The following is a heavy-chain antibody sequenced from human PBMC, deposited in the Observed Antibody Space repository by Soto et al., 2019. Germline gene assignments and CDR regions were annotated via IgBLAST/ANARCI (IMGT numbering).Heavy chain of an antibody. D-gene: IGHD3-22*01. CDR2: IIPILGIA. CDR3: ARDPGRVYDSSGYYYLGYYYYGMDV. Sequence: QVQLVQSGAEVKKPGSSVKVSCKASGGTFSSYTISWVRQAPGPGLEWMGRIIPILGIANYAQKFQGRGTITADKSTTTAYMELSNLRSEDTAVYYCARDPGRVYDSSGYYYLGYYYYGMDVLGQGTTVTVSS. V-gene: IGHV1-69*08. CDR1: GGTFSSYT. J-gene: IGHJ6*02.